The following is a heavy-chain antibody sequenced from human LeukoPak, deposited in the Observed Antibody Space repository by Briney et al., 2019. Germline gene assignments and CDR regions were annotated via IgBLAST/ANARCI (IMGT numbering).Heavy chain of an antibody. CDR2: ISAYNGNT. Sequence: ASVKVSCKASGYTFTSYGIIWVRQAPGQGLEWMGWISAYNGNTNYAQKLQGRVTMTTDTSTSTAYMELRSLRSDDTAVYYCARVLHSRDYGSGIAPWFDPWGQGTLVTVSS. V-gene: IGHV1-18*01. CDR1: GYTFTSYG. D-gene: IGHD3-10*01. CDR3: ARVLHSRDYGSGIAPWFDP. J-gene: IGHJ5*02.